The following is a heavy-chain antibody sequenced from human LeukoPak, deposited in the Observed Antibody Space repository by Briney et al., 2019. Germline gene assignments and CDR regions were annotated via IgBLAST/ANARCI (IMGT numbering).Heavy chain of an antibody. D-gene: IGHD3-10*01. Sequence: SETLSLTCTVSGGSISSNYWSWIRQPPGKGLEWFGYIYYGGSTNYNPSLKSRVTISVDTSKNQLYLQMSSVTAADTAVDYCAGEAGRGVLDYWGQGTLVTVSS. V-gene: IGHV4-59*08. J-gene: IGHJ4*02. CDR3: AGEAGRGVLDY. CDR1: GGSISSNY. CDR2: IYYGGST.